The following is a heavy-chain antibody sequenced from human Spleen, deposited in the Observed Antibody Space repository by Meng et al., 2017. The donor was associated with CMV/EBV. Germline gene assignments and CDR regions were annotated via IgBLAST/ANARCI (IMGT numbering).Heavy chain of an antibody. CDR1: GFTFSSYS. CDR2: ISSSSSYI. Sequence: GGPLRLSCAASGFTFSSYSMNWVRQAPGKGLEWVSSISSSSSYIYYADSVKGRFTISRDNAKNSLYLQMNSLRAEDTAVYYCAREPTYGSGSYSLDYWGQGTLVTVSS. CDR3: AREPTYGSGSYSLDY. J-gene: IGHJ4*02. V-gene: IGHV3-21*01. D-gene: IGHD3-10*01.